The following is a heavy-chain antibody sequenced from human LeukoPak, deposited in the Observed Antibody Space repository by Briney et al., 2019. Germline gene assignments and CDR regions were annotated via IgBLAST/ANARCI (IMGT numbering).Heavy chain of an antibody. Sequence: SETLSLTCTVSGGSISTSNYYWGWIRQPPEKGLEWIGNIFYSGSTYYSPSLRSRVTISLDTSRNQFSLKLNSVTAADTAVYYCARGGIAARLSPIGHWGQGTLVTVSS. J-gene: IGHJ4*02. CDR3: ARGGIAARLSPIGH. V-gene: IGHV4-39*07. CDR1: GGSISTSNYY. D-gene: IGHD6-6*01. CDR2: IFYSGST.